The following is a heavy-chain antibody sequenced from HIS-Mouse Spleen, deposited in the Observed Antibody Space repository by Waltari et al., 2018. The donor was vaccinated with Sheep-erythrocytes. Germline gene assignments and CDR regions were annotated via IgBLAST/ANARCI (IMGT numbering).Heavy chain of an antibody. J-gene: IGHJ5*02. Sequence: QVQLVQSGAEVKKPGASVKVSCKASGYTFTSYDINWVRQATGQGLEWMGWMNPNRGNTGYAQKFQSRGTMTRNTSISTAYMELSSLRSEDTAVYYCARGIAAAGTDWFDPWGQGTLVTVSS. CDR3: ARGIAAAGTDWFDP. CDR1: GYTFTSYD. D-gene: IGHD6-13*01. V-gene: IGHV1-8*01. CDR2: MNPNRGNT.